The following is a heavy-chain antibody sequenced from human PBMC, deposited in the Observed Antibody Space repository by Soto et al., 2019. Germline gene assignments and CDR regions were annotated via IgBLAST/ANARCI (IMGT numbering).Heavy chain of an antibody. CDR1: GGSISSYY. D-gene: IGHD3-10*01. CDR3: AXASWFGELLYHHNWFDP. Sequence: SETLSLTCTVSGGSISSYYWSWIRQPAGKGLEWIGRIYTSGSTNYNPSLKSRVTMSVDTSXXXXXXXXXXXXXXXXXXXXCAXASWFGELLYHHNWFDPWGQGTLVTVSS. V-gene: IGHV4-4*07. CDR2: IYTSGST. J-gene: IGHJ5*02.